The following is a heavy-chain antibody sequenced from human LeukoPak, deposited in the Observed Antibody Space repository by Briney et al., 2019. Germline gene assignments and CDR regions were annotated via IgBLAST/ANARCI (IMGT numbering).Heavy chain of an antibody. CDR1: GSTFSSYE. J-gene: IGHJ5*02. CDR2: ISSSDTTI. Sequence: GGSLRLSCAASGSTFSSYEMTWVRQAPGKGLEWVSNISSSDTTIHYADSVKGRFTIYRDNAKNSLYLQMNSLRAEDTAVYYCARDSTRLDPWGQGTLVTVSS. V-gene: IGHV3-48*03. CDR3: ARDSTRLDP. D-gene: IGHD1-26*01.